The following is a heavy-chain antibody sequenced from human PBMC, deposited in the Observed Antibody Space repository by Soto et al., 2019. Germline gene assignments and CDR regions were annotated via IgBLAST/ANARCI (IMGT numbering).Heavy chain of an antibody. CDR2: ISYDGSNK. V-gene: IGHV3-30*18. J-gene: IGHJ6*01. CDR1: GFTFSSYG. D-gene: IGHD6-6*01. Sequence: QVQLVESGGGVVQPGRSLRLSCAASGFTFSSYGMHWVRQAPGKGLEWVAVISYDGSNKYYADSVKGRFTISRDNCKNSRYLKMNSMRAESTAVYYCAKSRSLAAYGMDVWGQGTTVTVFS. CDR3: AKSRSLAAYGMDV.